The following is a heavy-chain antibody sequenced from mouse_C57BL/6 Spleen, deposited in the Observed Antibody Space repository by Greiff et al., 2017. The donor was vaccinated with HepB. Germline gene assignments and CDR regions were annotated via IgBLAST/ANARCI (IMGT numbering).Heavy chain of an antibody. J-gene: IGHJ2*01. V-gene: IGHV1-15*01. Sequence: QVQLQQSGAELVRPGASVTLSCKASGYTFTDYEMHWVKQTPVHGLEWIGAIDPETGGTAYNQKFKGKAILTADKSSSTAYMELRSLTSEDSAVYYCTRGTTVVATADYWGQGTTLTVSS. CDR2: IDPETGGT. CDR1: GYTFTDYE. D-gene: IGHD1-1*01. CDR3: TRGTTVVATADY.